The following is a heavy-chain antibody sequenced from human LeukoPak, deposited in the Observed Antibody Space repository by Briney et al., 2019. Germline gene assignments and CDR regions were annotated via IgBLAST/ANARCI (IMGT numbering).Heavy chain of an antibody. V-gene: IGHV4-34*01. Sequence: SETLSLTCAVYGGSFSGYYWSWIRQPPGKGLEWIGEINHSGSTNYNPSLKSRVTISVDTSKNQFSLKLSSVTAADTAVYYCARGAYSYGNYYYYMDVWGKGTTVTISS. CDR2: INHSGST. CDR3: ARGAYSYGNYYYYMDV. J-gene: IGHJ6*03. D-gene: IGHD5-18*01. CDR1: GGSFSGYY.